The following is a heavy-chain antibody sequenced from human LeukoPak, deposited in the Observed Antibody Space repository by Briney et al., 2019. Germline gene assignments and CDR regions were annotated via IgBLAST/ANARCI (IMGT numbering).Heavy chain of an antibody. CDR3: ARVPDYYDSSGYYDY. J-gene: IGHJ4*02. V-gene: IGHV5-51*01. CDR1: GYSFTSYW. CDR2: IYPGDSDT. D-gene: IGHD3-22*01. Sequence: GESLKISCKGSGYSFTSYWIGRVRQMPGKGLEWMGIIYPGDSDTRYSPSFQGQVTISADKSISTAYLQWSSLKASDTAMYYCARVPDYYDSSGYYDYWGQGTLVTVSS.